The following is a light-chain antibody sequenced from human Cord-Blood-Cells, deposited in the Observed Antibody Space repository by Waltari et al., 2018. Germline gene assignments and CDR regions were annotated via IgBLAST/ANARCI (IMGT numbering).Light chain of an antibody. Sequence: DIQMTQSPSSLSASVGDRVTITCRARQRISHYLAWYQQKPGKVPKLLIYAASTLQSGVPSRSSGSGSGTDFTFTISSLQPEDAATYYCQKYNTAPRTFGPGTKVDIK. CDR1: QRISHY. CDR2: AAS. J-gene: IGKJ3*01. CDR3: QKYNTAPRT. V-gene: IGKV1-27*01.